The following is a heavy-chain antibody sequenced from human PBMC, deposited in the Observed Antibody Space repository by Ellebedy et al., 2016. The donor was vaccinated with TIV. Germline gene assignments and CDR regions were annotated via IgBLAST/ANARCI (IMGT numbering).Heavy chain of an antibody. CDR3: ARRTDSGSYYDYFNS. J-gene: IGHJ4*02. D-gene: IGHD1-26*01. CDR1: GGSISSSPYY. V-gene: IGHV4-39*01. CDR2: IYYSGRT. Sequence: SETLSLTCTVSGGSISSSPYYWGWIRQPPGKGLEWIGTIYYSGRTYYNPSLKSRVTISVDTAKNQFSLKLSSVTAADTAVYYCARRTDSGSYYDYFNSWGQGTLVTVSS.